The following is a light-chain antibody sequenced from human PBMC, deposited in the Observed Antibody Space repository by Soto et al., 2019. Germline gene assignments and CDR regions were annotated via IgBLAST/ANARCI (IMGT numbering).Light chain of an antibody. J-gene: IGKJ1*01. Sequence: IMMKHSLAAVSVTPREGFAVSVMASQSMTTKLAWYQQKPGQAPRLLIHGAFTRATGIPARFSGSGSGTEFTLTISSLQPDDFATYYCQHYNSYSEPFGQGTKVDI. CDR1: QSMTTK. V-gene: IGKV3-15*01. CDR2: GAF. CDR3: QHYNSYSEP.